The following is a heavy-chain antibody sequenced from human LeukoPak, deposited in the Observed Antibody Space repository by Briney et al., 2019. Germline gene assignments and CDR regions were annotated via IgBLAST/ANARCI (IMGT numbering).Heavy chain of an antibody. Sequence: GGSLRLSCAASGFTFSSYAMSWVRQAPGKGLEWVSYISSSSSTIYYADSVKGRFTISRDNAKNSLYLQMNSLRAEDTAVYYCASGSYDGIDYWGQGTLVTVSS. V-gene: IGHV3-48*01. CDR3: ASGSYDGIDY. CDR1: GFTFSSYA. CDR2: ISSSSSTI. J-gene: IGHJ4*02. D-gene: IGHD1-26*01.